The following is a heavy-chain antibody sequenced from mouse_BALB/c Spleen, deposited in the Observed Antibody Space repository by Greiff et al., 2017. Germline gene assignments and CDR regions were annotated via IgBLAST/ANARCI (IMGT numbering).Heavy chain of an antibody. D-gene: IGHD2-12*01. CDR2: SNPSNGGT. CDR3: ARDDDYAMDY. Sequence: QVQLQQPGAELVKPGASVKLSCKASGYTFTSYYMYWVKQRPGQGLEWIGGSNPSNGGTNFNEKFKSKATLTVDKSTSTAYMQLSSLTSEDSAVYYCARDDDYAMDYWGQGTSVTVSS. CDR1: GYTFTSYY. J-gene: IGHJ4*01. V-gene: IGHV1S81*02.